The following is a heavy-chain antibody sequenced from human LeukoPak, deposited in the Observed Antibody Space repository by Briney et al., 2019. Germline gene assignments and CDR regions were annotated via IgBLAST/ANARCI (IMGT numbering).Heavy chain of an antibody. Sequence: GGSLRLSCAASGFTFSGSAMHWVRQASGKGLEWVGRIRSKANSYATAYAASVKGRFTISRDDSKNTAYLQMNSLKTEDTAVYYCTRHEYQLPPFDYWGQGTLVTVSS. J-gene: IGHJ4*02. CDR1: GFTFSGSA. CDR2: IRSKANSYAT. V-gene: IGHV3-73*01. CDR3: TRHEYQLPPFDY. D-gene: IGHD2-2*01.